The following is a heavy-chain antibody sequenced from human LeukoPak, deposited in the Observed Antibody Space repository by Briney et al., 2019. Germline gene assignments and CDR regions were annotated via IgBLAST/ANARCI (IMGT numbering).Heavy chain of an antibody. CDR2: IIPVFGTA. J-gene: IGHJ6*03. CDR1: GYTFISYD. V-gene: IGHV1-69*06. Sequence: VASVKVSCKASGYTFISYDISWVRQAPGQGLEWMGGIIPVFGTANYAEKFQDRVTITADKSTSTAYMELSSLRSEDTAMYYCAINQAGYCGGGSCYRHEFYYMDVWGKGTSVTVSS. CDR3: AINQAGYCGGGSCYRHEFYYMDV. D-gene: IGHD2-15*01.